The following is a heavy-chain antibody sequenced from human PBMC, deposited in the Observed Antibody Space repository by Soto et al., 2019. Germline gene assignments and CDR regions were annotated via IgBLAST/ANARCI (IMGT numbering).Heavy chain of an antibody. Sequence: ASVKVSCKASGYTLTDYYMYWVRQAPGQGLEWMGIINPSGGSFYAQKFQGRVTMTTDTSRNTAYMELRSLRSDDTAVYYCARHRFNYYDDTVYYYFDYWGQGTLVTVSS. V-gene: IGHV1-46*01. CDR1: GYTLTDYY. CDR3: ARHRFNYYDDTVYYYFDY. CDR2: INPSGGS. J-gene: IGHJ4*02. D-gene: IGHD3-22*01.